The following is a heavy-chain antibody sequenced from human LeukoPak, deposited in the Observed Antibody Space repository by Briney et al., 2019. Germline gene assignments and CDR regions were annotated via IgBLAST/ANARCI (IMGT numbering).Heavy chain of an antibody. CDR1: GFTLSGFS. Sequence: GGSLRLSCAASGFTLSGFSMNWVRQAPGKGLEWVSSISTSSTYVYYADSVKGRFTISRDNSKNTLYLQMNSLRAEDTAVYYCAKVIAVAGIAFDYWGQGTLVTVSS. V-gene: IGHV3-21*04. CDR2: ISTSSTYV. D-gene: IGHD6-19*01. CDR3: AKVIAVAGIAFDY. J-gene: IGHJ4*02.